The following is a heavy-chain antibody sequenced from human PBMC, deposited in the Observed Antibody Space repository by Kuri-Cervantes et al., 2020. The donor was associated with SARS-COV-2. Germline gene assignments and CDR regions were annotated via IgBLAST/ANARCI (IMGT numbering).Heavy chain of an antibody. CDR2: ISGSGANT. D-gene: IGHD2/OR15-2a*01. J-gene: IGHJ4*02. V-gene: IGHV3-23*01. Sequence: LSLTCAAFGFTFSSFPMSWVRQAPGKGLEWVSGISGSGANTYYADSVKGWFTISRDNSKNTLYLQMNSLRAEDTAVYYCVKDSRVYYFDYWGQGTLVTVSS. CDR1: GFTFSSFP. CDR3: VKDSRVYYFDY.